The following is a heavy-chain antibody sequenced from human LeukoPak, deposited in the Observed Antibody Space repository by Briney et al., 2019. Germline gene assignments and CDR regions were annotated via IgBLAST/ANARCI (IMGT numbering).Heavy chain of an antibody. V-gene: IGHV1-69*04. J-gene: IGHJ4*02. Sequence: SVKVSCKASGGTXSSYAISWVRQASGQGLGWMGRIIAILGIANYAQKFQGRVTITADKSTSTAYMELSSLRSEDTAVYYCARDPPPLYDFWSGYSFLNFDYWGQGTLVTVSS. CDR2: IIAILGIA. D-gene: IGHD3-3*01. CDR1: GGTXSSYA. CDR3: ARDPPPLYDFWSGYSFLNFDY.